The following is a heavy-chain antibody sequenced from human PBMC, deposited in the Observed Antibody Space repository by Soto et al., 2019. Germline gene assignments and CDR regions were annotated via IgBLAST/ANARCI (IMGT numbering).Heavy chain of an antibody. J-gene: IGHJ5*02. V-gene: IGHV4-30-2*05. CDR2: IYYSGST. Sequence: GGSINSAGHSWGWVRQSPGKGLEWIGYIYYSGSTYYNPSLKSRVTISVDTSKNQFSLKLSSVTAADTAVYYCARGDNWFDPWGQGTLVTVSS. CDR3: ARGDNWFDP. CDR1: GGSINSAGHS.